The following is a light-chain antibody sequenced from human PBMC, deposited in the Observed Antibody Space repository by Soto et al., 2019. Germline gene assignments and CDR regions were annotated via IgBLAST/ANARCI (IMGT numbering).Light chain of an antibody. Sequence: EIVLTQSPGTLSLSPGERATLSCRASQSVSSGYLAWYQQKPGQAPRLLIYGESNRATGIPDRFSGRGSGTDFTLTISRLEPEDFAVYYCHQYGGSPRTLGQGTKVEIK. CDR2: GES. CDR3: HQYGGSPRT. CDR1: QSVSSGY. J-gene: IGKJ1*01. V-gene: IGKV3-20*01.